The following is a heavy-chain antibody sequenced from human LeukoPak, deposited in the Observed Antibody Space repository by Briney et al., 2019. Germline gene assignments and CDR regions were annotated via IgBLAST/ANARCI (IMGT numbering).Heavy chain of an antibody. J-gene: IGHJ6*03. D-gene: IGHD3-22*01. V-gene: IGHV3-30*02. CDR1: GFTFSSYG. Sequence: GGSLRLSCAASGFTFSSYGMHWVRQAPGKGLEWVAFIRYDGSNKYYADSVKGRFTISRDNSKNTLYLQMNSLRAEDTAVYYCAKDHYYDSSGYYEYYYYYYMDVWGKGTTVTISS. CDR2: IRYDGSNK. CDR3: AKDHYYDSSGYYEYYYYYYMDV.